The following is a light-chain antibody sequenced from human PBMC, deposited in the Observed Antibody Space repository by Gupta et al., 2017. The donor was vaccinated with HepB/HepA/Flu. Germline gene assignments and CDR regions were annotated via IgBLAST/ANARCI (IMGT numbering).Light chain of an antibody. V-gene: IGKV1-6*01. CDR2: AAS. Sequence: AIQMSQSPSSLSASVGDRVTITCRASQGIRNDLGWYQQKPGKAPKLLIYAASSLQSGVPSRFSGSGSGTDFTLTISSLQPEDFATYYCRQDDNYPWTFGQGTKVEIK. CDR1: QGIRND. CDR3: RQDDNYPWT. J-gene: IGKJ1*01.